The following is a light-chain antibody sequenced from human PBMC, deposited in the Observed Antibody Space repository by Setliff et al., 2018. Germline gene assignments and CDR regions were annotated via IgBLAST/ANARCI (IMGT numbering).Light chain of an antibody. Sequence: QSALAQPASVSGSPGQSITISGTGTSSDVGGYDFVSWYQQHPGKAPKLMIFDVLNRPSGVSDRFSGSKSGNTASLTITGLQAEDEADYYCSSYTSSSTLFGTGTKATVL. J-gene: IGLJ1*01. CDR3: SSYTSSSTL. CDR2: DVL. CDR1: SSDVGGYDF. V-gene: IGLV2-14*03.